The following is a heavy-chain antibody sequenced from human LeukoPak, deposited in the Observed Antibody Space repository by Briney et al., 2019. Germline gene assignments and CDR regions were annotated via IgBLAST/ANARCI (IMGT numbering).Heavy chain of an antibody. CDR3: ARAQSVNPMIEVDDKWFDP. Sequence: SETLSLTCAVYGGSFSGYYWSWIRQPPGKGLEWIGEIYHSGSTNYNPSPKSRVTISVDRSKNQFSLKLTSVTAADTAVYYCARAQSVNPMIEVDDKWFDPGAREPWSPSPQ. J-gene: IGHJ5*02. CDR2: IYHSGST. V-gene: IGHV4-34*01. D-gene: IGHD3-22*01. CDR1: GGSFSGYY.